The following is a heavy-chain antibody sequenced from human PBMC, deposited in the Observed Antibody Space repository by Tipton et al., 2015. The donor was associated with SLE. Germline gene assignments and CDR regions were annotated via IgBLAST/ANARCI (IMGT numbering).Heavy chain of an antibody. D-gene: IGHD3-22*01. V-gene: IGHV4-39*07. J-gene: IGHJ3*02. CDR3: ARGGFGVTMIVGDAFDI. CDR2: IYYSGST. Sequence: TLSLTCTVSGGSISSSSYYWGWIRQPPGKGLEWIGSIYYSGSTYYNPSLKSRVTISVDTSKNQFSLKLSSVTAADTAVYYCARGGFGVTMIVGDAFDIWGQGTMVTVSS. CDR1: GGSISSSSYY.